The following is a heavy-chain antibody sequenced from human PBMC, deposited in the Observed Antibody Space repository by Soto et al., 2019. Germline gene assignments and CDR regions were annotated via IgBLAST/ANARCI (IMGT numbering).Heavy chain of an antibody. CDR3: ARGAPSSWPKYYYYYYYMDV. D-gene: IGHD6-13*01. Sequence: SETLSLTCAVYGGSFSGYYWSWIRQPPGKGLEWIGEINHSGSTNYNPSLKSRVTISVDTSKNQFSLKLSSVTAADTAVYYCARGAPSSWPKYYYYYYYMDVWGKGTTVTVSS. CDR2: INHSGST. CDR1: GGSFSGYY. J-gene: IGHJ6*03. V-gene: IGHV4-34*01.